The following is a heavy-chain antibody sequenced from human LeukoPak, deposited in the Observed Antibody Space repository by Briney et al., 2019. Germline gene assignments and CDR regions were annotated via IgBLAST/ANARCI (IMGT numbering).Heavy chain of an antibody. CDR3: AKVYATGWSYFDY. D-gene: IGHD6-19*01. CDR1: GPTFSSQA. Sequence: GGSLRLSCAASGPTFSSQAINWVRQAPGKGLEWVSGISGSGSSIYYADSVKGRFTISRDNSKNTLYLDMNSLRAEDTAVYFCAKVYATGWSYFDYWGQGTLVTVSS. V-gene: IGHV3-23*01. J-gene: IGHJ4*02. CDR2: ISGSGSSI.